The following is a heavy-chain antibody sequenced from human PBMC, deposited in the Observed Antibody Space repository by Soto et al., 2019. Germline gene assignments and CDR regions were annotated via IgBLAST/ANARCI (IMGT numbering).Heavy chain of an antibody. Sequence: SETLSLTCTVSGGSISSYYWSWIRQPPGKGLEWIGYIYNIGSTNYNPSLRSRVTMSVDTSKDQFSLKLSSVTAADTAVYYCARSSGINPWGQGTLVTVSS. D-gene: IGHD3-10*01. J-gene: IGHJ5*02. CDR2: IYNIGST. CDR1: GGSISSYY. V-gene: IGHV4-59*01. CDR3: ARSSGINP.